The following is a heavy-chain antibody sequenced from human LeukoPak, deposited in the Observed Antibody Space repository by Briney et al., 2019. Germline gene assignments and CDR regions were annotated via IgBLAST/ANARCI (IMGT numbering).Heavy chain of an antibody. V-gene: IGHV4-34*01. D-gene: IGHD6-13*01. Sequence: SETLSLTCAVYGGSFTNYYWTWIRQRPGEGLEWIGEIDESGNVIYNPSLKSRVTISVDTSKNQFSLKLSSVTAADTAVYYCARGVYIAAAQYAYWGQGTLVTVSS. J-gene: IGHJ4*02. CDR3: ARGVYIAAAQYAY. CDR2: IDESGNV. CDR1: GGSFTNYY.